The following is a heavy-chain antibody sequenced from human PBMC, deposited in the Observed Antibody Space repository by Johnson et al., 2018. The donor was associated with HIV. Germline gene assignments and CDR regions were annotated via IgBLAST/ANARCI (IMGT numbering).Heavy chain of an antibody. J-gene: IGHJ3*02. V-gene: IGHV3-48*04. Sequence: VQLVESGGGVVQPGTSLRLSCEASGLTLSAYGLHWVRQAPGKGLEWVSSISSIGTTMYYADSVKGRFPISRNNVRNSLYLQMSSLRAADTAVYYCAREKLGSTEYDAFEIWGQGTMVTVSS. CDR1: GLTLSAYG. CDR3: AREKLGSTEYDAFEI. CDR2: ISSIGTTM. D-gene: IGHD4-17*01.